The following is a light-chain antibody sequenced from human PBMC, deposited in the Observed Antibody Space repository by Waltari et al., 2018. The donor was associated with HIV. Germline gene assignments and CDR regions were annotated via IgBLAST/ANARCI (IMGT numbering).Light chain of an antibody. J-gene: IGKJ2*01. V-gene: IGKV3-11*01. CDR2: DTS. Sequence: IVLTQSPATLSLSPGERATLSCRASQSVGRYLARYQQKPGQSPRLLIYDTSNRATRIPARFSGRGSGTDFTLTIISLEPEDFAVYYCQHRSNWPLYTFGQGTNLEIK. CDR1: QSVGRY. CDR3: QHRSNWPLYT.